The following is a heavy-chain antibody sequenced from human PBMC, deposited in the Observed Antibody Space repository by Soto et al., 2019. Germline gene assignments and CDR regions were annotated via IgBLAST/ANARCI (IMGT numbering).Heavy chain of an antibody. Sequence: XGSLRLSCSASGFTFSNHWMHWVRQVPGKGLVWVSDINGDGSSTSYAASVKGRFTISRDNAKNTLYLQMNSLRVEDTAVYYCARDHERDFDYWGQGTLVTVSS. V-gene: IGHV3-74*01. D-gene: IGHD6-25*01. CDR3: ARDHERDFDY. CDR1: GFTFSNHW. CDR2: INGDGSST. J-gene: IGHJ4*02.